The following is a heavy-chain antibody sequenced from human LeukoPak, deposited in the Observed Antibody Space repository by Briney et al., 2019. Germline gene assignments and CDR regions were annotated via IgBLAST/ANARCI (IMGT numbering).Heavy chain of an antibody. J-gene: IGHJ4*02. CDR1: GYTFTGYY. CDR2: INPNSGGT. Sequence: ASVKVSCKASGYTFTGYYMHWVRQAPGQGLEWMGWINPNSGGTNYAQKFQGRVTMTRDTSTSTAYMELSRLRSDDTAVYYCARVLAAAPPYYFDYWGQGTLVTVSS. V-gene: IGHV1-2*02. CDR3: ARVLAAAPPYYFDY. D-gene: IGHD6-13*01.